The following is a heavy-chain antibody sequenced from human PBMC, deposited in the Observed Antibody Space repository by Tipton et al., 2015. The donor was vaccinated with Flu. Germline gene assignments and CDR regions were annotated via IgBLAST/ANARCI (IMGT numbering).Heavy chain of an antibody. CDR3: ARRDHSNYVSDPKSWFDP. J-gene: IGHJ5*02. V-gene: IGHV4-38-2*01. Sequence: TLSLTCAVSGDSISSDYHWGWIRQFPGKGLEWIGTVSRSGSTVYNPSLTSRVTISIDRSKNQFSLNLKSVTAADMAVYYCARRDHSNYVSDPKSWFDPWGQGTLVAVSS. CDR2: VSRSGST. D-gene: IGHD4/OR15-4a*01. CDR1: GDSISSDYH.